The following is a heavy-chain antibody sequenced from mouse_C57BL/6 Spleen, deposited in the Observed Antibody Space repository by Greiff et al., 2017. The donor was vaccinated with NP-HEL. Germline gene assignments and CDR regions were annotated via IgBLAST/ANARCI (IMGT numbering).Heavy chain of an antibody. CDR1: GFTFSDYG. V-gene: IGHV5-17*01. Sequence: EVMLVESGGGLVKPGGSLKLSCAASGFTFSDYGMHWVRQAPEKGLGWVAYISSGSSTIYYADTVKGRFTISRDNAKNTLFLEMTSLRSEDTAMYYCARGGFAYWGQGTLVTVSA. J-gene: IGHJ3*01. CDR2: ISSGSSTI. CDR3: ARGGFAY.